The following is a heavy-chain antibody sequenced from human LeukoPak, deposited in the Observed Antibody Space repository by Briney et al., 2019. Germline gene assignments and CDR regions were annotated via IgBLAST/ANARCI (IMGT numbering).Heavy chain of an antibody. CDR1: GGTFSSYA. CDR2: IIPIFGTA. Sequence: ATVKVSCKASGGTFSSYAISWVRQAPGQGLEWMGGIIPIFGTANYAQKFQGRVTITTDESTSTAYMELSSLRSDDTAVYYCGASPKGEVVMIPSGGVIVTHFDYRGEGTLVTVST. D-gene: IGHD3-16*02. J-gene: IGHJ4*02. CDR3: GASPKGEVVMIPSGGVIVTHFDY. V-gene: IGHV1-69*05.